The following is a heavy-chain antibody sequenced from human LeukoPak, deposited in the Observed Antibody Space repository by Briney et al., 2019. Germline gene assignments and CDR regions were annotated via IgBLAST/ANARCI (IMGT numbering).Heavy chain of an antibody. V-gene: IGHV3-7*01. D-gene: IGHD5-24*01. Sequence: GGSLRLSCAASGFTFSDYYMSWVRQAPGKGLEWVAHISQDGNEKYYVDSVKGRFTISRDNARNSLHLQMYSLRAEDTAVYYCARGSLWLQLDYWGQGTLVTVSS. CDR1: GFTFSDYY. CDR3: ARGSLWLQLDY. CDR2: ISQDGNEK. J-gene: IGHJ4*02.